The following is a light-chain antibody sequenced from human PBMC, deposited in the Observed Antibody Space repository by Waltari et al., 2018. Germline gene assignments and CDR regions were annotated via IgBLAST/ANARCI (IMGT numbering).Light chain of an antibody. J-gene: IGLJ2*01. CDR3: QSADSTNTYWV. V-gene: IGLV3-25*03. Sequence: SYELTQPPSVAVSPGQTARITCPGAELQKQYPFWYRQKPGQAPELLIYKDTERPSGIPERVSASSSGTTVTLTITGVQPENEADYYCQSADSTNTYWVFGGGTKLTVL. CDR1: ELQKQY. CDR2: KDT.